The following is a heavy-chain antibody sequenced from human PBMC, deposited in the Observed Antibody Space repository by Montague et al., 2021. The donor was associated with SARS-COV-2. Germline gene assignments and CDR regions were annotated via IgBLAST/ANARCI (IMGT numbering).Heavy chain of an antibody. CDR2: IYYSGST. CDR3: AKLLWFRGGFDY. D-gene: IGHD3-10*01. Sequence: SETLSLTCTVSGGSISSSSYYWGWIRQPPGKGLERIGSIYYSGSTYYNPSLKSRVTISVDTSKNQFSLKLSSVTAADTAVYYCAKLLWFRGGFDYWGQGTLVTVSS. J-gene: IGHJ4*02. V-gene: IGHV4-39*07. CDR1: GGSISSSSYY.